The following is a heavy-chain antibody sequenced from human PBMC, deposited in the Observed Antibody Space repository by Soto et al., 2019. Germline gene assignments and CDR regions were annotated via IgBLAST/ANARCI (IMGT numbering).Heavy chain of an antibody. CDR3: ARGGRGYDYVDV. CDR1: GFTFSNYW. Sequence: EVQLVESGGGLVQPGGSLRLSCEASGFTFSNYWIHWVRQAPGKGLVWLSRIKGDASTTNYADSVMGRFTISRDNAKKTLDLPMNSLRAEDTAVYYCARGGRGYDYVDVWGKGITVTVSS. V-gene: IGHV3-74*01. J-gene: IGHJ6*03. CDR2: IKGDASTT.